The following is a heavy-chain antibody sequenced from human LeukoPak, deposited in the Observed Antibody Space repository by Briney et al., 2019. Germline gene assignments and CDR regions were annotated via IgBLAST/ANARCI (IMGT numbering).Heavy chain of an antibody. Sequence: ASVKVSCKASGYTFTSYDINWGRQATGQGLEWMGWMNPNSGNTGYAQKFQGRVTITRNTSISTAYMELSSLRSEDTAVYYCARTLRGVVVVPATHYYYYYMDVWGKGTTVTVSS. J-gene: IGHJ6*03. V-gene: IGHV1-8*03. CDR3: ARTLRGVVVVPATHYYYYYMDV. CDR1: GYTFTSYD. CDR2: MNPNSGNT. D-gene: IGHD2-2*01.